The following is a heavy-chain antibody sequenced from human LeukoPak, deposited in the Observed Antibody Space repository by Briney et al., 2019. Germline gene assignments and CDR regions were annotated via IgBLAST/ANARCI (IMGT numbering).Heavy chain of an antibody. D-gene: IGHD4-11*01. CDR3: ARVGSNYGDWFDP. J-gene: IGHJ5*02. V-gene: IGHV4-34*01. CDR1: GGSFSAYY. CDR2: INHSGST. Sequence: PSETLSLTCAVYGGSFSAYYWSRIRQPPGKGLEWIGEINHSGSTNYNPSLKSRVTISVDASKNQFSLKLSSVTAADTAVYYCARVGSNYGDWFDPWGQGTLVTVSS.